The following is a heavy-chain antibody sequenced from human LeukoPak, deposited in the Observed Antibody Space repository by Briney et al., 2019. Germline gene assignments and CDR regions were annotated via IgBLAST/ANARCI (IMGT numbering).Heavy chain of an antibody. CDR3: AKQYVAC. V-gene: IGHV3-23*01. Sequence: PGGSLRLSCAASGFTFKNYALNWFRQTPGKGLEWVSCISENGANPHYADSVKGRFTIFRDDSHNTLYLQMNSLKAEDTAVYFCAKQYVACWGQGTLVTVSS. J-gene: IGHJ4*02. CDR2: ISENGANP. CDR1: GFTFKNYA.